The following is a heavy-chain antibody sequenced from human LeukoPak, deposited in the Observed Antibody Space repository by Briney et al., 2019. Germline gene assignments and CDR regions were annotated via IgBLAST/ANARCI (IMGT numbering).Heavy chain of an antibody. CDR1: GFTFSSYW. Sequence: PGGSLRLSCAASGFTFSSYWMHWVHQAPGKGLVWVSRINSDGSSTSYADSVKGRFTISRDNAKNTLYLQMNSLRAEDTAVYYCAREFYGSGSLDYWGQGTLVTVSS. D-gene: IGHD3-10*01. V-gene: IGHV3-74*01. J-gene: IGHJ4*02. CDR3: AREFYGSGSLDY. CDR2: INSDGSST.